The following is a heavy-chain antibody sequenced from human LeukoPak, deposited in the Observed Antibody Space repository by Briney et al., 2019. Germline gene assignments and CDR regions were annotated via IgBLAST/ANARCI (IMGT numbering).Heavy chain of an antibody. Sequence: SETLSLTCTVSGGSISSSSYYWGWIRQPPGKGLEWIGSIYYSGSTYYNPSLKSRVTISVDTSKNQFSLKLSSVTAADTAVYYCARGAHYYDSSGLDYWGQGTLVTVSS. CDR3: ARGAHYYDSSGLDY. V-gene: IGHV4-39*07. J-gene: IGHJ4*02. CDR2: IYYSGST. D-gene: IGHD3-22*01. CDR1: GGSISSSSYY.